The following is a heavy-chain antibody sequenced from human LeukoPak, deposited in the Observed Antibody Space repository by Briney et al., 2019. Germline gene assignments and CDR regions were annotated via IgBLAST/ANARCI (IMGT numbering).Heavy chain of an antibody. CDR1: GFTFSSYW. D-gene: IGHD3-22*01. V-gene: IGHV3-7*03. CDR3: ARDMGLLEIVVSDGMDV. J-gene: IGHJ6*02. Sequence: PGGSLRLSCAASGFTFSSYWMSWVRQAPGKGLEWVANIKQDGSEKYYADSVKGRFTISRDNAKNSLYLQMNSLRAEDTAVYYCARDMGLLEIVVSDGMDVWGQGTTVTVSS. CDR2: IKQDGSEK.